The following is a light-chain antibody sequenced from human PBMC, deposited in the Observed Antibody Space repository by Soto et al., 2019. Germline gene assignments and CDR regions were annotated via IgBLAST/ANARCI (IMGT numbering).Light chain of an antibody. CDR3: SSYTRSSTVV. Sequence: QSALTQPASVSGSPGQSITISCTGTGSDVGGYNYVSWYQQHPGKAPKLLIYEVTNRPSGVSDRFSGSKSGNTASLTISGLRAEDEADYYCSSYTRSSTVVFGGGPKLTVL. J-gene: IGLJ2*01. CDR2: EVT. V-gene: IGLV2-14*01. CDR1: GSDVGGYNY.